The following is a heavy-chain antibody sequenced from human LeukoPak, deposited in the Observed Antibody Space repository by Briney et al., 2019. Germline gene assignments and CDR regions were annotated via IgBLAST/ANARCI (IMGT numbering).Heavy chain of an antibody. CDR2: TYYRSKWYN. CDR3: ARGMWELLSWFDP. Sequence: SQTLSLTCAISGDSVSSNSAAWNWIRRSTSRGVEWLGRTYYRSKWYNDYAVSVKSRITINPDTSKNQFSLQLNSVTPEDTAVYYCARGMWELLSWFDPWGQGTLVTVSS. CDR1: GDSVSSNSAA. J-gene: IGHJ5*02. V-gene: IGHV6-1*01. D-gene: IGHD1-26*01.